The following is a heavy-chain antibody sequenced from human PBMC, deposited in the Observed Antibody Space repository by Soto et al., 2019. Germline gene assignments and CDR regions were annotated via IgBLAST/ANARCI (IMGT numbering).Heavy chain of an antibody. CDR3: ARDNGGYSYGLYPYYYYGMDV. Sequence: GGSLRLSCAASGFTFSSYSMNWVRQAPGKGLEWVSSISSSSSYIYYADSVKGRFTISRDNAKISLYLQMNSLRAEDTAVYYCARDNGGYSYGLYPYYYYGMDVWGQGTTVTVSS. J-gene: IGHJ6*02. D-gene: IGHD5-18*01. V-gene: IGHV3-21*01. CDR2: ISSSSSYI. CDR1: GFTFSSYS.